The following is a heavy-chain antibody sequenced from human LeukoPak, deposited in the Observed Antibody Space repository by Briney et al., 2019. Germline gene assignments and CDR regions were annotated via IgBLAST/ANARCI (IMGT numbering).Heavy chain of an antibody. CDR2: ISYRSSDI. Sequence: GGSLRLSCTASGFTLSSYNMKWVRQAPGKGLEWVSSISYRSSDIEYADSVKGRFTISRDNAKKSLYLQMSSLRAEDTAVYCCARVYSSSWYSGYLYMDVWGKGTTVTVSS. CDR3: ARVYSSSWYSGYLYMDV. CDR1: GFTLSSYN. D-gene: IGHD6-13*01. J-gene: IGHJ6*03. V-gene: IGHV3-21*01.